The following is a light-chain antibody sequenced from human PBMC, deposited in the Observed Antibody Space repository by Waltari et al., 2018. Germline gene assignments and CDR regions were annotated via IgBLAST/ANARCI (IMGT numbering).Light chain of an antibody. V-gene: IGKV3-20*01. CDR3: QHYVRLPAT. CDR1: QSVSRA. CDR2: GAS. Sequence: EIVLTQSPPTLSLSPGERATLSCWASQSVSRALVWYQQKPGQAPRLLIYGASTRAPGIPDRFSGSGSGTDFSLTINRLEPEDFAVYYCQHYVRLPATFGQGTKVEI. J-gene: IGKJ1*01.